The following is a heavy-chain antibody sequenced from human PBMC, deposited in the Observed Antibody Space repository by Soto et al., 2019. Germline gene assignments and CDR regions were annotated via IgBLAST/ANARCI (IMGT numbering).Heavy chain of an antibody. J-gene: IGHJ5*02. CDR2: IYATGTT. D-gene: IGHD1-1*01. CDR1: GASMSGFC. V-gene: IGHV4-4*07. Sequence: PXGTLSLTCTVSGASMSGFCWSWIRKSAGKGLEWIGRIYATGTTDYNPSLKSRVMMSVDTSKKQFSLKLRSVTAADTAVYYCVRDGTKTLRDWFDHWGQGISVTVSS. CDR3: VRDGTKTLRDWFDH.